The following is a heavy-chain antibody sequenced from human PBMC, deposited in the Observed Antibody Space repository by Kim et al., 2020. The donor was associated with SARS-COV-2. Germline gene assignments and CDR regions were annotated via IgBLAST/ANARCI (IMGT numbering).Heavy chain of an antibody. J-gene: IGHJ6*02. CDR1: GGSISSGGYY. Sequence: SETLSLTCTVSGGSISSGGYYWSWIRQHPGKGLEWIGYIYYSGSTYYNPSLKSRVTISVDTSKNQFSLKLSSVTAADTAVYYCARDITLSWGGYYYGMDVWGQGTTVTVSS. CDR3: ARDITLSWGGYYYGMDV. D-gene: IGHD3-16*01. CDR2: IYYSGST. V-gene: IGHV4-31*03.